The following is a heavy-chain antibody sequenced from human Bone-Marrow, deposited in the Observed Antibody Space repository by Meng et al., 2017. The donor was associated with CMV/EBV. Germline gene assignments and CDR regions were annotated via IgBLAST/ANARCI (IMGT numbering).Heavy chain of an antibody. V-gene: IGHV3-33*01. CDR3: ARGRKDY. CDR2: IWYDGSNK. CDR1: GFTFSSYG. D-gene: IGHD3-10*01. J-gene: IGHJ4*02. Sequence: GGSLRLSCAASGFTFSSYGMHWVRQAPGKGMEWVAVIWYDGSNKYYADSVKGRFTITRDNSKNTLYLQMNSRRAEDTAVYYCARGRKDYWGQGTLVTVSS.